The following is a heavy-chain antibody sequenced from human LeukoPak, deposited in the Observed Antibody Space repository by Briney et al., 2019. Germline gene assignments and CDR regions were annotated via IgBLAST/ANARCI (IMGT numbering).Heavy chain of an antibody. CDR3: ATSASAPAYYYGLDV. CDR2: LDPEDVEA. J-gene: IGHJ6*02. V-gene: IGHV1-24*01. D-gene: IGHD2-15*01. CDR1: GYSLTELS. Sequence: GASVKVSCKVSGYSLTELSIHWVRQAPGKGLEWMGGLDPEDVEAIYAQKFQGRVTMTEDTSTDTAYMELSSLKSEDTAVYYCATSASAPAYYYGLDVWGRGTTVTGSS.